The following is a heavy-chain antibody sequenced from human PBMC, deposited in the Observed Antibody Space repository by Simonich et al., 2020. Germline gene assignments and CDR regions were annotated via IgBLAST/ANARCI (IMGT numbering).Heavy chain of an antibody. D-gene: IGHD1-1*01. J-gene: IGHJ3*02. V-gene: IGHV4-34*01. Sequence: QVQLQQWGAGLLKPSETLSLTCAVYCGSFSGYYWSWVRQPPGKGLEWIGEINHIVSTNYNPALKSRVTISVDTSKNQFSLKLSSVTAADTAVYYCARGKGWKNAFDIWGQGTMVTVSS. CDR3: ARGKGWKNAFDI. CDR1: CGSFSGYY. CDR2: INHIVST.